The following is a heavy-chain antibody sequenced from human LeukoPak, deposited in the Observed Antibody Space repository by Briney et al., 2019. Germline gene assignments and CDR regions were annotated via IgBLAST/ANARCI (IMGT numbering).Heavy chain of an antibody. Sequence: GGSLRLSCAASGFTFSSYAMHWVRQAPGKGLEWVAVISSDGSNKYYADSVKGRFTISRDNSKNTLYLQMNSLRAEDTAVYYCARFPYYYDSSGYYGYWGQGTLVTVSS. V-gene: IGHV3-30-3*01. CDR3: ARFPYYYDSSGYYGY. J-gene: IGHJ4*02. CDR2: ISSDGSNK. CDR1: GFTFSSYA. D-gene: IGHD3-22*01.